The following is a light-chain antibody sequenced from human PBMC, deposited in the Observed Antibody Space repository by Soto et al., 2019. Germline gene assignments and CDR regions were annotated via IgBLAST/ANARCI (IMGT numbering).Light chain of an antibody. CDR1: QAVSSY. V-gene: IGKV1-9*01. J-gene: IGKJ1*01. CDR2: GAS. CDR3: QQVENYPWT. Sequence: IQLTQSPSSLPASVGDRVTISCRASQAVSSYLAWYQQKPGMAPKLLIYGASTLQSGVPPRFSGSGSGTDFTLTINALQPQDSETHFCQQVENYPWTFGQGTKVDIX.